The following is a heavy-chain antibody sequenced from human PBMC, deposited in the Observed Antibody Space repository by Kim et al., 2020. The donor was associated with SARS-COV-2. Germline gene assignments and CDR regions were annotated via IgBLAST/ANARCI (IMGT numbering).Heavy chain of an antibody. V-gene: IGHV1-3*01. CDR3: ARDSYYDSSGYYYVGWFNP. D-gene: IGHD3-22*01. Sequence: ASVKVSCKASGYTFTSYAMHWVLQAPGQRLEWMGWINAGNGNTKYSQKFQGRVTITRDTSASTAYMELSSLRSEDTAVYYCARDSYYDSSGYYYVGWFNPWGQGTLVTVSS. CDR2: INAGNGNT. CDR1: GYTFTSYA. J-gene: IGHJ5*02.